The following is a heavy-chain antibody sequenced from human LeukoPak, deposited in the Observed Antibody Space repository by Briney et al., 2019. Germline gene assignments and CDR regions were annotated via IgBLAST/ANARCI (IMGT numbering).Heavy chain of an antibody. CDR3: ARDWRLGSDY. CDR1: GFTFSSYS. Sequence: GGSLRLSCAASGFTFSSYSMNWVRQAPGKGLEWVSSISSSSSYMFYADSMKGRFTISRDNAKNSLYLQMNSLRAEDTAVYYCARDWRLGSDYWGQGTLVTVSS. J-gene: IGHJ4*02. D-gene: IGHD2-21*02. V-gene: IGHV3-21*01. CDR2: ISSSSSYM.